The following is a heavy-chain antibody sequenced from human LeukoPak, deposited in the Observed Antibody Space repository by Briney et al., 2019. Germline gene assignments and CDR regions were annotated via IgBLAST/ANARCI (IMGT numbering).Heavy chain of an antibody. Sequence: SQTLSLTCAISGDRVSSNSAAWSWIRQSPSRGLEWLGRTYYRSKWYNDYAVSVKSRITFNPDTSKNQFSLQLNSVTPEDTAVYYCARDHGSSWSSPGYWGQGTLVTVSS. V-gene: IGHV6-1*01. CDR2: TYYRSKWYN. CDR1: GDRVSSNSAA. J-gene: IGHJ4*02. CDR3: ARDHGSSWSSPGY. D-gene: IGHD6-13*01.